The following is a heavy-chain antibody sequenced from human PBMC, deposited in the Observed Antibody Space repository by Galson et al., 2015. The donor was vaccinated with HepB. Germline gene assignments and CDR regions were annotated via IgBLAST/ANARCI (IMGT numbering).Heavy chain of an antibody. CDR2: ISYDGTNQ. CDR3: AKIYCSTTTCPQPTYLYYHMDV. CDR1: GFTFSNYG. D-gene: IGHD2-2*01. V-gene: IGHV3-30*18. J-gene: IGHJ6*03. Sequence: SLRLSCAASGFTFSNYGMHWVRQAPGKGLEWVAVISYDGTNQHYVDSVEGRFTISRDNSKNTLYLQMNSLRGEDTAVYYCAKIYCSTTTCPQPTYLYYHMDVWGKGTTVTVSS.